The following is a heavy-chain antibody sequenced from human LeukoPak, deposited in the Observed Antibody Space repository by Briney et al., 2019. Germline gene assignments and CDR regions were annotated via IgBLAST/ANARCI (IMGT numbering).Heavy chain of an antibody. V-gene: IGHV4-4*07. CDR2: IYTSGST. CDR1: GVSISSYY. D-gene: IGHD1-1*01. Sequence: SETLSLTCTVSGVSISSYYWSWIRQPAGKGLEWSGRIYTSGSTNYNPALKSRVTMSVDTSNNQFSLNLSPLTAGCAAVYYCARQKLDLGSVEDVDYYYMDVWGKGTTVTVSS. J-gene: IGHJ6*03. CDR3: ARQKLDLGSVEDVDYYYMDV.